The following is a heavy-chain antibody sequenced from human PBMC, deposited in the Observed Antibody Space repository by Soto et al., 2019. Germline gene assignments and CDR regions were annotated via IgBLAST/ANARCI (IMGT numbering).Heavy chain of an antibody. CDR2: IIPILGIA. V-gene: IGHV1-69*04. CDR1: GGTFSSYT. Sequence: SVKVSCKASGGTFSSYTISWARQAPGQGLEWMGRIIPILGIANYAQKFQGRVTITADKSTSTAYMELSSLRSEDTAVYYCARDNIVVVPAADYYYYYMDVWGKGTTVTVSS. J-gene: IGHJ6*03. CDR3: ARDNIVVVPAADYYYYYMDV. D-gene: IGHD2-2*01.